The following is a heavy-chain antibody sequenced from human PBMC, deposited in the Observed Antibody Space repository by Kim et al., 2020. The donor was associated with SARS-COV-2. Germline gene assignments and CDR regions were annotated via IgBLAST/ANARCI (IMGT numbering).Heavy chain of an antibody. Sequence: GGSLRLSCAASGFTFSSYGMHWVRQAPGKGLEWVAVIWYDGSNKYYADSVKGRFTISRDNSKNTLYLQMNSLRAEDTAVYYCARGQYYYGSGIIHYYYMDVWGKGTTVTVSS. CDR2: IWYDGSNK. V-gene: IGHV3-33*01. D-gene: IGHD3-10*01. CDR3: ARGQYYYGSGIIHYYYMDV. J-gene: IGHJ6*03. CDR1: GFTFSSYG.